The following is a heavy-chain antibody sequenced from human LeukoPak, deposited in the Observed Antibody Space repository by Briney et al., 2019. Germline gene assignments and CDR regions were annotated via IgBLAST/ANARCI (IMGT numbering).Heavy chain of an antibody. D-gene: IGHD5-18*01. Sequence: NPSETLSLTCTVSGGSISSYYWSWIRQPPGKGLEWIGYIYYSGSTNYNPSLKSRVTISVDSSKNQFSLKLTSVTAADTAVYYCARTTEGGYTYGYFYYYYMDVWGKGTTVAISS. CDR1: GGSISSYY. CDR2: IYYSGST. J-gene: IGHJ6*03. CDR3: ARTTEGGYTYGYFYYYYMDV. V-gene: IGHV4-59*01.